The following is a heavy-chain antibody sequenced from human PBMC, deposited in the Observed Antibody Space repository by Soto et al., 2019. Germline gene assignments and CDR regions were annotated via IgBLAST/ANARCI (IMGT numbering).Heavy chain of an antibody. D-gene: IGHD6-6*01. CDR2: ISSSSSTI. Sequence: PGGSLRLSCVASGFTFSNYAMSWVRQAPGKGLEWVSCISSSSSTIYYADSVKGRFTISRDNAKNSLYLQMNSLRDEDTAVYYCARPEYSSSSYGMDVWGQGTTVTVSS. CDR1: GFTFSNYA. CDR3: ARPEYSSSSYGMDV. J-gene: IGHJ6*02. V-gene: IGHV3-48*02.